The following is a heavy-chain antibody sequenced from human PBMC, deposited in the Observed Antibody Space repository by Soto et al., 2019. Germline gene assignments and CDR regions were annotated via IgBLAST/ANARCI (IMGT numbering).Heavy chain of an antibody. D-gene: IGHD3-22*01. Sequence: QVQLVQSGAEVKKPGASLKVSCKASGYTFTIYGISWVRQAPGQGLEWMGWISGYNGNTDYAQNLQDRVTLTTDASTSSVYMELRSLTSDDTAVYYCARVDYYDSRGYYGYWGQGTRITVSS. J-gene: IGHJ4*02. V-gene: IGHV1-18*04. CDR1: GYTFTIYG. CDR2: ISGYNGNT. CDR3: ARVDYYDSRGYYGY.